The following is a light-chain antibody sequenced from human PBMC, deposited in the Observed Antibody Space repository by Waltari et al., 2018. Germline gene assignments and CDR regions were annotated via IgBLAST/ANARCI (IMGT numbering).Light chain of an antibody. Sequence: QSALTQPRPLSGSPGQPVTISCTGTSSNVGGYNFVFWYQHRPGKAPKLMIYNVSNRPSGVPDRFSGSKSANTASLTISGLQAEDEADYYCCSYAGGNTYVFGTGTKVTVL. J-gene: IGLJ1*01. V-gene: IGLV2-11*01. CDR1: SSNVGGYNF. CDR2: NVS. CDR3: CSYAGGNTYV.